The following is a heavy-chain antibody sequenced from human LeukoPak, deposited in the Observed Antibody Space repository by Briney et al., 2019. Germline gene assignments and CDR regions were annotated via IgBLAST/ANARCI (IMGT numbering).Heavy chain of an antibody. CDR2: ISSTGSDI. J-gene: IGHJ4*02. D-gene: IGHD7-27*01. Sequence: GGSLRLSCAGSGFIFSNYEMNWVRQAPGKGLEWVSYISSTGSDIYYADSVKGRFTISRDNAKNSLYLQMNSLRAEDTAVYYCAREGQTGDSFDYWGQGTLVTVSS. CDR3: AREGQTGDSFDY. V-gene: IGHV3-48*03. CDR1: GFIFSNYE.